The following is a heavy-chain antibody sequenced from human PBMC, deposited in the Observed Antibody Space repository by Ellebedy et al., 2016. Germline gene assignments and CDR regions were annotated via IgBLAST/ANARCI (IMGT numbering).Heavy chain of an antibody. V-gene: IGHV4-4*07. CDR2: IYSTGSA. D-gene: IGHD1-26*01. Sequence: SETLSLXCTASGGSISSHYWSWIRQPAGKGLEWIGRIYSTGSANYNPSLRSRVTMSVDTSKNQFSLKVSSVTAADTAVYYCARGVVGATTANDYWGQGTLVTVSS. J-gene: IGHJ4*02. CDR1: GGSISSHY. CDR3: ARGVVGATTANDY.